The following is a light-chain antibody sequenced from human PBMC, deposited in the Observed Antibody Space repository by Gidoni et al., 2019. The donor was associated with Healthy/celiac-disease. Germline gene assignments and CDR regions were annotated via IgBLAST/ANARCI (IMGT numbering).Light chain of an antibody. J-gene: IGKJ4*01. CDR2: DAS. Sequence: IVLTQSPATLSLSPGERATLSCRASQSVSSYLAWYQQKPGQAPRLLIYDASNRATGIPARFSGSGSGTEFTLTISSLEPEDFAVYYCQQRSNWPLTFGGXTKVEIK. V-gene: IGKV3-11*01. CDR1: QSVSSY. CDR3: QQRSNWPLT.